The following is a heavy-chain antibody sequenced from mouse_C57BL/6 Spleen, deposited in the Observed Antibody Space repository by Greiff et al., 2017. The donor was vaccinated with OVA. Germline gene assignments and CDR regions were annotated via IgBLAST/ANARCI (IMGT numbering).Heavy chain of an antibody. CDR1: GFTFSDYG. J-gene: IGHJ3*01. CDR3: AKGDSSGWFAY. V-gene: IGHV5-17*01. D-gene: IGHD3-2*02. Sequence: EVKVVESGGGLVKPGGSLKLSCAASGFTFSDYGMHWVRQAPEKGLEWVAYISSGSSTIYYADTVKGRFTISRDNAKNTLFLQMTSLRSEDTAMYYCAKGDSSGWFAYWGQGTLVTVSA. CDR2: ISSGSSTI.